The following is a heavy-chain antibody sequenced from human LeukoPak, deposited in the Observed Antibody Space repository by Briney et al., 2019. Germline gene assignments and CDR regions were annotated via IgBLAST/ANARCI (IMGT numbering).Heavy chain of an antibody. J-gene: IGHJ6*02. CDR2: IKQDGSEK. V-gene: IGHV3-7*05. D-gene: IGHD2-2*01. Sequence: PGRSLRLSCAASGFTFSSYGMHWVRQAPGKGLEWVANIKQDGSEKYYVDSVKGRFTISRDNAKNSLYLQMNSLRAEDAAVYYCARDGAPAKNYYGMDVWGQGTTVTVSS. CDR3: ARDGAPAKNYYGMDV. CDR1: GFTFSSYG.